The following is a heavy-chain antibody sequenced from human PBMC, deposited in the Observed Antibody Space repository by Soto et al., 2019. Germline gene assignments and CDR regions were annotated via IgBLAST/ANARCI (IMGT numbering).Heavy chain of an antibody. CDR2: ISSSSTYI. CDR1: GFSFSSYT. CDR3: APYGGVGD. D-gene: IGHD4-17*01. J-gene: IGHJ4*02. V-gene: IGHV3-21*01. Sequence: EVQLVESGGGLVKPGGSLRLSCAVSGFSFSSYTMNWVRQAPGKGLEWVSSISSSSTYIYYADSVKGRFTISRDNAKNSLYLQMNSLRAEDTAVYYCAPYGGVGDWGQGTLVTVSS.